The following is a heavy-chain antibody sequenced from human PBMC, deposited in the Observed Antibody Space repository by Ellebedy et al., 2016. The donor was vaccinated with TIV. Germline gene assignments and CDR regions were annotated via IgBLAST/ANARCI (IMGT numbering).Heavy chain of an antibody. CDR1: GGSISSYY. V-gene: IGHV4-59*08. CDR2: IYYSGYT. J-gene: IGHJ6*02. CDR3: ARGPLRYFDWVYYYHGMDA. Sequence: MPSETLSLTCTVSGGSISSYYWNWIRQPPGQGLEWIGYIYYSGYTEYNPSLKSRVTISLDTSKDQFSLRLSSVTAADTAVYYCARGPLRYFDWVYYYHGMDAWGQGTTVTVSS. D-gene: IGHD3-9*01.